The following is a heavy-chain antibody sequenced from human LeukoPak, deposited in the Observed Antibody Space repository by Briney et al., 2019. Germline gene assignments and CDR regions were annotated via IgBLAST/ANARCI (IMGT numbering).Heavy chain of an antibody. CDR3: AKGGNGDYIDY. V-gene: IGHV3-23*01. J-gene: IGHJ4*02. CDR1: GFTFKRYA. D-gene: IGHD4-17*01. Sequence: PGGSLRLSCAASGFTFKRYAMSWVRQAPGKGLEWVSAITGSGGTTYYADSVKGRFTIYRDNTKNTLYLQMNSLRADDTAVYFCAKGGNGDYIDYWGQGTLVTVSS. CDR2: ITGSGGTT.